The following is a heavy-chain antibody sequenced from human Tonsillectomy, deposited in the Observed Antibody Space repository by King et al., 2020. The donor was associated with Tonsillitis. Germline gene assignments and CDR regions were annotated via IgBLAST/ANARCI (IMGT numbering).Heavy chain of an antibody. V-gene: IGHV4-34*01. J-gene: IGHJ4*02. CDR2: INHSGST. CDR1: GGSFSGYY. Sequence: VQLPQWGAGLLKPSETLSLTCAVYGGSFSGYYWSWIRQPPGKGLEWIGEINHSGSTNYNPSLRSRVTISVDTSKNQFPLKLSSVTAADTAVYYCARGRRSEGFDYWGQGTLVTVSS. CDR3: ARGRRSEGFDY.